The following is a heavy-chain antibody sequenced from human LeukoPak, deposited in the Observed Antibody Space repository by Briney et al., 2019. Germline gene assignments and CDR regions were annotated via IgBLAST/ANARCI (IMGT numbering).Heavy chain of an antibody. CDR1: GGSISSYY. CDR3: ARGDSGSYYVPLDY. J-gene: IGHJ4*02. Sequence: SETLSLTCTVSGGSISSYYWSWIRQPPGKGLEWIGYIYYSGSTNYNPSLKSRVTISVDMSKNQFSLKLRSVTAADTAVYYCARGDSGSYYVPLDYWGQGTLVTFSS. D-gene: IGHD1-26*01. V-gene: IGHV4-59*01. CDR2: IYYSGST.